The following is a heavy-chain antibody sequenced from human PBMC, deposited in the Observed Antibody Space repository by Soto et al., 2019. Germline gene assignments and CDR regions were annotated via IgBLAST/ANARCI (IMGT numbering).Heavy chain of an antibody. Sequence: EVQLVESGGGLVQPGGSLRLSCAASGFTFSSYWMHWVRQAPGKGLVWVSRINSDGSSTSYADSVKGRFTISRDNAKNTLYLQMTSLRAEDTAVYYCARDFTTRDRSGWYGEAPVDYGMDVWGQGTTVTVSS. CDR2: INSDGSST. D-gene: IGHD6-19*01. J-gene: IGHJ6*02. CDR1: GFTFSSYW. V-gene: IGHV3-74*01. CDR3: ARDFTTRDRSGWYGEAPVDYGMDV.